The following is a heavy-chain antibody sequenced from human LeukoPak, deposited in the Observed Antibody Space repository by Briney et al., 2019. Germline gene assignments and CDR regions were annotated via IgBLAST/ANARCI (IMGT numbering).Heavy chain of an antibody. CDR3: VVSPNQDFVDY. J-gene: IGHJ4*02. CDR1: GISINSHY. CDR2: IYGSGRT. Sequence: SETLSLTCTVSGISINSHYLNWIRQPPGKGLEWIGHIYGSGRTNYNPSLKSRVTMSVDTSKRQFSLNLKSLTAADTAVYYCVVSPNQDFVDYWGQGLLVIASS. D-gene: IGHD3-10*01. V-gene: IGHV4-4*09.